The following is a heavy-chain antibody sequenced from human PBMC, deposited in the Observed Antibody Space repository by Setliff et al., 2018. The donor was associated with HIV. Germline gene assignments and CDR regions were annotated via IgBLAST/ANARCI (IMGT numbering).Heavy chain of an antibody. CDR3: ARVDYYDSSGYWHFDY. CDR2: IDAGNGNT. CDR1: GYTFTTYA. Sequence: ASVKVSCKASGYTFTTYAMHWVRQAPGQRLEWMGWIDAGNGNTKYSQKFQGRVTITRDTSASTAYLELSSLRSEDTAVYYCARVDYYDSSGYWHFDYWGRGTLVTVSS. D-gene: IGHD3-22*01. V-gene: IGHV1-3*01. J-gene: IGHJ4*02.